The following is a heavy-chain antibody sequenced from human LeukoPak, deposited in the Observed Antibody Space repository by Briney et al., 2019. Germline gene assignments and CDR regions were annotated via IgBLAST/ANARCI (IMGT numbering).Heavy chain of an antibody. CDR3: ARDGNEAVAGTGAVTY. CDR2: INPNSGDT. Sequence: ASVTVSFKTSGYIFTVYYMHWVRQAPGQGLEWMGWINPNSGDTHYAQNFQGRVTMTRDTSISTAYMELSRLTSDDTAVYYCARDGNEAVAGTGAVTYWGQGTLVIVSS. CDR1: GYIFTVYY. J-gene: IGHJ4*02. V-gene: IGHV1-2*02. D-gene: IGHD6-19*01.